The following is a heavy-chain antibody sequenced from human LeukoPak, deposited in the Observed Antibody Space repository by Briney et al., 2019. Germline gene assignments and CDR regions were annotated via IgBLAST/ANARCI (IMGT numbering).Heavy chain of an antibody. Sequence: PSETLSLTCAVCGGSFSGYYWSWIRQPPGKGLEWIGEINHSGSTNYNPSLKSRVTISVDTSKNQFSLKLSSVTAADTAVYYCARVCSSTSCYTEAYYGMDVWGQGTTVTVSS. CDR3: ARVCSSTSCYTEAYYGMDV. V-gene: IGHV4-34*01. J-gene: IGHJ6*02. CDR2: INHSGST. CDR1: GGSFSGYY. D-gene: IGHD2-2*02.